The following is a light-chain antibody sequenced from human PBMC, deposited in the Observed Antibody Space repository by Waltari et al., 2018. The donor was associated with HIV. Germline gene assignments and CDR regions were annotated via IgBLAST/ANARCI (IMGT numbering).Light chain of an antibody. CDR3: QQRSNWPIT. J-gene: IGKJ3*01. CDR1: QSVKIF. Sequence: EIVLTQSPDTLSLSPWGRATLSCRASQSVKIFLAWYQQKPCRAPRLLIYDTSSRATGIPARFSGSGSGTDFTLTISSLEPEDFAFYYCQQRSNWPITFGPGTKVDIK. CDR2: DTS. V-gene: IGKV3-11*01.